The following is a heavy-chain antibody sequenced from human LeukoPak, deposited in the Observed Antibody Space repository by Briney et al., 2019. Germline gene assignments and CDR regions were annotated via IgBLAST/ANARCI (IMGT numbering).Heavy chain of an antibody. Sequence: GGSLRLSCVVSGFSVSNNYVSWVRQAPGKELEWVSVIYSGNTIKDADSVKGRFTISRDNSKNTLYLQMNSLRAEDTAIYYCAKDFAQLVRMYYFDYWGQGTLVTVSS. J-gene: IGHJ4*02. CDR2: IYSGNTI. CDR3: AKDFAQLVRMYYFDY. D-gene: IGHD6-13*01. V-gene: IGHV3-66*01. CDR1: GFSVSNNY.